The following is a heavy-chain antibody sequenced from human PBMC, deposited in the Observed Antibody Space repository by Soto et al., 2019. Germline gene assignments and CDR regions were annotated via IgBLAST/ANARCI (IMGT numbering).Heavy chain of an antibody. J-gene: IGHJ5*02. V-gene: IGHV4-39*02. CDR1: GGCIATRSYF. CDR2: IDYRGTI. Sequence: ATLSLTCTVSGGCIATRSYFWAWIRRPPGKGLEWIGSIDYRGTIYNNPSLKSRVTISVDTSKNHFSLKLDSVTAADTALYYCSRRAPEGFDPCGQGTLVTVSS. CDR3: SRRAPEGFDP.